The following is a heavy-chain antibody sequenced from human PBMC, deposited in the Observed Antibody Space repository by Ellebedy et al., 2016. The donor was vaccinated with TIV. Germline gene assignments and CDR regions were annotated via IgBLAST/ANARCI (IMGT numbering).Heavy chain of an antibody. D-gene: IGHD5-18*01. Sequence: PGGSLRLSCVASGFSFRSYWMSWVRQAPGKGLEWVANIYQDGSAQYYVDSVKGRFTISRDNAKNSLFLQMKSLRVEDTAVYYCARRGSYGDYAVQVNSWFDRWGRGTLVSVSS. V-gene: IGHV3-7*01. CDR2: IYQDGSAQ. J-gene: IGHJ5*02. CDR1: GFSFRSYW. CDR3: ARRGSYGDYAVQVNSWFDR.